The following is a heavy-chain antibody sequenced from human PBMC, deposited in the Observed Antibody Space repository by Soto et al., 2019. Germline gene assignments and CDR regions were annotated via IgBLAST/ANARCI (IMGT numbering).Heavy chain of an antibody. V-gene: IGHV4-59*08. J-gene: IGHJ6*03. CDR3: ARTRFMTTVTTNCYYYYMDV. CDR2: IYYSGST. CDR1: GGSISSYY. Sequence: SETLSLTCTVSGGSISSYYWSWIRQPPGKGLEWIGYIYYSGSTNYNPSLKSRVTISVDTSKNQFSLKLSSVTAADTAVYYCARTRFMTTVTTNCYYYYMDVWGKGTTVTVSS. D-gene: IGHD4-4*01.